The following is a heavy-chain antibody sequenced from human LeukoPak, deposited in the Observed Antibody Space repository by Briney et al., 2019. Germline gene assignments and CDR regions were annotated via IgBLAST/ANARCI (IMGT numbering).Heavy chain of an antibody. CDR2: MNPHSGNA. Sequence: ASVKVACKASGYTFTSYGISWVRQAAGQGLEWMGWMNPHSGNAGYAQKFQGRVTMTRDTSISTAYMELSGLTSDDTAVYYCARIPQRVPHNWFDPWGQGTLVTVSS. CDR3: ARIPQRVPHNWFDP. CDR1: GYTFTSYG. V-gene: IGHV1-8*02. D-gene: IGHD2-2*01. J-gene: IGHJ5*02.